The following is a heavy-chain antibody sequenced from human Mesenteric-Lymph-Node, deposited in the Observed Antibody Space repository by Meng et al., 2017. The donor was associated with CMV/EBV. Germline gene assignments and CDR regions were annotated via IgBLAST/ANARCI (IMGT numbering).Heavy chain of an antibody. D-gene: IGHD2-2*01. CDR2: ISPSGQSA. CDR1: GFSFGSFA. CDR3: AKTRILGVPGDTADTFFAP. Sequence: GESLKISCSASGFSFGSFAMIWVRQAPGKGLEWVSGISPSGQSAYFADSVRGRFTISRDNSRDTLYLQMNSLRADDTAVYYCAKTRILGVPGDTADTFFAPWGRGTLVTVSS. V-gene: IGHV3-23*01. J-gene: IGHJ5*02.